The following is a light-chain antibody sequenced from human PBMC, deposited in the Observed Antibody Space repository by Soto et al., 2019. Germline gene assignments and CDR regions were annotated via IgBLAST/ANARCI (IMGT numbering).Light chain of an antibody. J-gene: IGKJ3*01. CDR1: QSLLYSSNNKNY. CDR3: QQYYSNPFT. V-gene: IGKV4-1*01. CDR2: WAS. Sequence: DIVMTQSPDSLAVSLGERATINCKSSQSLLYSSNNKNYLAWHQQKPGQPPKLLISWASTRESGVPDRFSGSGSGTDFTLTISSRQAEDVAVYYCQQYYSNPFTFGPGTKVGVK.